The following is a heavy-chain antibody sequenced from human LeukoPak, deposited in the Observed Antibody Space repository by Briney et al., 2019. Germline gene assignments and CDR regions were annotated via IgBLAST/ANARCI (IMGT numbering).Heavy chain of an antibody. CDR1: GGSISSSS. Sequence: PSETLSLTCTVSGGSISSSSYYWGWIRQPPGKGLEWVSSITSGGDYIYYADSVKGRFTTSRDNAKNSLSLQLNSLRVEDTAVYYCARGHYDVLAASYKWTPDYWGQGTLVTVSS. D-gene: IGHD3-9*01. V-gene: IGHV3-21*01. J-gene: IGHJ4*02. CDR3: ARGHYDVLAASYKWTPDY. CDR2: ITSGGDYI.